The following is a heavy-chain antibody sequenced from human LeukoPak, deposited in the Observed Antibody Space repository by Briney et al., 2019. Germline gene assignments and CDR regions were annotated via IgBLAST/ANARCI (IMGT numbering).Heavy chain of an antibody. Sequence: PSETLSLTCTVSGGSISSYYWSWIRQPPGKGLEWIGYIYYSGSTNYNPSLKSRVTISVDTSKNQFSLKLNSVTAADTAVYYCARDNGDAFDIWGQGTMVTVSS. CDR2: IYYSGST. CDR3: ARDNGDAFDI. CDR1: GGSISSYY. V-gene: IGHV4-59*01. J-gene: IGHJ3*02.